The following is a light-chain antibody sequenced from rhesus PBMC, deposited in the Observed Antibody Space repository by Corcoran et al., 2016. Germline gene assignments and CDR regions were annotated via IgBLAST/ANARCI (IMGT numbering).Light chain of an antibody. J-gene: IGKJ1*01. CDR3: QETSNVGT. CDR1: QSVSSY. V-gene: IGKV3-31*02. CDR2: GVT. Sequence: EIVMTQSPATLSLSPGDTATISCRTIQSVSSYLAWYPKKPGQAPRLLFFGVTSRATGIPDWFSGSGSGTDFPFTLSSLEPEDFALYYCQETSNVGTFGQRTKVEIK.